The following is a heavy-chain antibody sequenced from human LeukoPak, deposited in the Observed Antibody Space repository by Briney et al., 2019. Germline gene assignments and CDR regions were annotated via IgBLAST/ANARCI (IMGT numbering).Heavy chain of an antibody. Sequence: GGSLRLSCAASGFTFSSYSMNWVRQAPGKGLEWVSSISSSSSYIYYADSVKGRFTISRDNAKNSPYLQMNSLRAEDTAVYYCASRYCSGGSCYYGWGAGFDPWGQGTLVTVSS. CDR2: ISSSSSYI. CDR3: ASRYCSGGSCYYGWGAGFDP. CDR1: GFTFSSYS. D-gene: IGHD2-15*01. V-gene: IGHV3-21*01. J-gene: IGHJ5*02.